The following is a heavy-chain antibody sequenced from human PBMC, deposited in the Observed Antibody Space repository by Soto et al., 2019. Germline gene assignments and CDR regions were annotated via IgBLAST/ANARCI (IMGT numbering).Heavy chain of an antibody. CDR2: INHSGST. J-gene: IGHJ5*02. D-gene: IGHD3-9*01. Sequence: SETLYLTCAVYGGSFSGYYWSWIRQPPGKGLEWIGEINHSGSTNYNPSLKSRVTISVDTSKNQFSLKLSSVTAADTAVYYCARRYYDILTGYQSTWFDPWGQGTLVTVSS. CDR3: ARRYYDILTGYQSTWFDP. CDR1: GGSFSGYY. V-gene: IGHV4-34*01.